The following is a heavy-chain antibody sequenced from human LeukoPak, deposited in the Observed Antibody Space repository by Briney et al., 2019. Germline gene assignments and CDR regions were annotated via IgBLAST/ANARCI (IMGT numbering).Heavy chain of an antibody. D-gene: IGHD2-8*01. J-gene: IGHJ5*02. V-gene: IGHV4-59*11. CDR1: GGSTSSHY. CDR2: TYYSGST. CDR3: ATGYCTNGVCDHNWFDP. Sequence: PSETLSLTCTVSGGSTSSHYWSWVRQPPGKGLEWIGYTYYSGSTNYNPSLKSRVTISVDTSKNQFSLKLSSVTAADTAVYYCATGYCTNGVCDHNWFDPWGQGTLVTVSS.